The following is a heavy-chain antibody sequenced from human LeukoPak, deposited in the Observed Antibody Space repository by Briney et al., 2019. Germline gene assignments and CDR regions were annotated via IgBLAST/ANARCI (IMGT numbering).Heavy chain of an antibody. J-gene: IGHJ3*02. CDR2: INAGNGNT. Sequence: ASVKVSCKASGYTFTSYAMHWVRQAPGQRLEWMGWINAGNGNTKYSQKFQGRVTITRDTSASTAYMELSSLRSEDTAVYYCARDGNPRYCSGGSCYDAFDIWGQGTMVTVSS. CDR3: ARDGNPRYCSGGSCYDAFDI. D-gene: IGHD2-15*01. V-gene: IGHV1-3*01. CDR1: GYTFTSYA.